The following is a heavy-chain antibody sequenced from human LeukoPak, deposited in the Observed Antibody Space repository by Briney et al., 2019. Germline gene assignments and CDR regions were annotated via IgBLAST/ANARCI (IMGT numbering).Heavy chain of an antibody. Sequence: GESLKISSKSSGYSFTSYWIGWVRQMPGKGLEWMGIIYPGDSDTRYSPSFQGQVTISADKSISTAYLQWSSLKASDTAMYYCARQAEIAVAGTGYYYYYYYMDVWGKGTTVTVSS. CDR2: IYPGDSDT. V-gene: IGHV5-51*01. CDR3: ARQAEIAVAGTGYYYYYYYMDV. J-gene: IGHJ6*03. CDR1: GYSFTSYW. D-gene: IGHD6-19*01.